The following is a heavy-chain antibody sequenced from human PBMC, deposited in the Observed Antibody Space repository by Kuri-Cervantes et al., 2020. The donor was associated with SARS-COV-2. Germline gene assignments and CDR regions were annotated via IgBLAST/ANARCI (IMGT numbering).Heavy chain of an antibody. CDR1: GGSISSSSYY. CDR2: IYTSGST. J-gene: IGHJ4*02. CDR3: ARWRYGDFSFDY. Sequence: SETLSLTCTVSGGSISSSSYYWGWIRQPPGKGLEWIGSIYTSGSTNYNPSLKSRVTMSVDTSKNQFSLKLSSVTAADTAVYYCARWRYGDFSFDYWGQGTLVTVSS. D-gene: IGHD4-17*01. V-gene: IGHV4-39*07.